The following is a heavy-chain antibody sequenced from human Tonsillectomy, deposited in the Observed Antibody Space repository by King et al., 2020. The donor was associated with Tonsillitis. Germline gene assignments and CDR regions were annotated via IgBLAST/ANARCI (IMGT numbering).Heavy chain of an antibody. Sequence: VQLVESGGGGVQPGRSLRLSCAAAGFTFSSYDMHWVRQAPGKGLEWVALIWYDGSNKYYAGSVKGRFTIPRDKSKNTVYLQLNSRRAEDAAVYYCARGVYSSGWYFDYWGQGTLVTVSS. D-gene: IGHD6-19*01. CDR1: GFTFSSYD. CDR3: ARGVYSSGWYFDY. J-gene: IGHJ4*02. CDR2: IWYDGSNK. V-gene: IGHV3-33*01.